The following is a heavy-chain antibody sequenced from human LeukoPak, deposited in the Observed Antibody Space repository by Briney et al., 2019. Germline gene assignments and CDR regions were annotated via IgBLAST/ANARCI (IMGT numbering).Heavy chain of an antibody. CDR1: GGSISSYY. D-gene: IGHD3-22*01. Sequence: PSETLSLTCTVSGGSISSYYWSWIRQPPGKGLEWIGYIYYSGSTNYNTSLKSRVTISVDTSKNQFSLKLSPVTAADTAVYYCAREDYDSSGYYYVDYWGQGTLVTVSS. J-gene: IGHJ4*02. CDR3: AREDYDSSGYYYVDY. CDR2: IYYSGST. V-gene: IGHV4-59*01.